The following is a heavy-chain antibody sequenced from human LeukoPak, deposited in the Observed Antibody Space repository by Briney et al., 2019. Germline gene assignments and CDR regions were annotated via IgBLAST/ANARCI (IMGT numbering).Heavy chain of an antibody. CDR1: GFTFSSYA. CDR3: AKDSDYYDSSGYSDY. J-gene: IGHJ4*02. Sequence: PGGSLRLSCAASGFTFSSYATSWVRQAPGKGLEWVSAISGSGGSTYYADSVKGRFTISRDNSKNTLYLQMNSLRAEDTAVYYCAKDSDYYDSSGYSDYWGQGTLVTVSS. D-gene: IGHD3-22*01. V-gene: IGHV3-23*01. CDR2: ISGSGGST.